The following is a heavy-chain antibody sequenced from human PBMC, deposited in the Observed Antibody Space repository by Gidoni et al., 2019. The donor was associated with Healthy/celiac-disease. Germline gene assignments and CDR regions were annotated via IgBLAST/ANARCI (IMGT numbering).Heavy chain of an antibody. CDR3: ARGWKFYYYDSSGYDPYYFDY. D-gene: IGHD3-22*01. J-gene: IGHJ4*02. Sequence: EVQLVESGGGLVQPGGSLRLSCAASGFTLGRYDIPWVRQATGKGLEWVSASGTAGDTYYPGSVKVRFTISRENAKNSLYLQMNSLRAGDTAVYYCARGWKFYYYDSSGYDPYYFDYWGQGTLVTVSS. CDR2: SGTAGDT. CDR1: GFTLGRYD. V-gene: IGHV3-13*04.